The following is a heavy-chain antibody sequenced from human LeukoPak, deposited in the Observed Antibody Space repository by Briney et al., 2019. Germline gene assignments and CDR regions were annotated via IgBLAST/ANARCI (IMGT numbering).Heavy chain of an antibody. CDR3: ARDFPDSGGDEAFDI. V-gene: IGHV4-39*07. Sequence: SETLSLTCTVSGGSISSSNYYWGWIRQPPGKGLEWIGSSYYSGRTYYSPSLRSRVTISVDTSKNQFSLKLSSVTAADTAVYYCARDFPDSGGDEAFDIWGQGTMVTVSS. J-gene: IGHJ3*02. CDR2: SYYSGRT. D-gene: IGHD2-21*02. CDR1: GGSISSSNYY.